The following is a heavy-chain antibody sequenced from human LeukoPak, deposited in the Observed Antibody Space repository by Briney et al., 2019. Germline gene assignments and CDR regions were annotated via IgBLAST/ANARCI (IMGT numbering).Heavy chain of an antibody. CDR1: GYTFTGYY. D-gene: IGHD3-22*01. J-gene: IGHJ3*02. Sequence: ASVKVSCKASGYTFTGYYMHWVRQAPGQGLEWMGIINPSGGSTSYAQKFQGGVTMTRDTSTSTVYMELSSLRSEDTAVYYCARDQDYYDSSGYYSDAFDIWGQGTMVTVSS. V-gene: IGHV1-46*01. CDR3: ARDQDYYDSSGYYSDAFDI. CDR2: INPSGGST.